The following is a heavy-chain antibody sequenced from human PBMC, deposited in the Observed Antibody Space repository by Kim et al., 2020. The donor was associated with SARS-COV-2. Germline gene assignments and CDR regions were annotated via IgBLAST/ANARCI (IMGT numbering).Heavy chain of an antibody. CDR2: IYYSGST. Sequence: SETLSLTCTVSGGSISSYYWSWIRQPPGKGLEWIGYIYYSGSTNYNPSLKSRVTITVDTSKNQFSLTLSSVTAADTDVYDCERVKSGWGGDVNGFDPWG. V-gene: IGHV4-59*13. D-gene: IGHD6-19*01. CDR3: ERVKSGWGGDVNGFDP. J-gene: IGHJ5*02. CDR1: GGSISSYY.